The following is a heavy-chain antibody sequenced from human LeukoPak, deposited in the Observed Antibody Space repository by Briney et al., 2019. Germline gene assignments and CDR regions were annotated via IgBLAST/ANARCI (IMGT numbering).Heavy chain of an antibody. V-gene: IGHV4-39*07. D-gene: IGHD6-13*01. Sequence: SETLSLTCTVSGGSISSSSYYWGWIRQPPGKGLEWIGEINHSGSTNYNPSLKSRVTISLDTSKNQFSLKLSSVTAADTAVYYCASRGNWGQGTLVTVSS. CDR1: GGSISSSSYY. CDR3: ASRGN. CDR2: INHSGST. J-gene: IGHJ4*02.